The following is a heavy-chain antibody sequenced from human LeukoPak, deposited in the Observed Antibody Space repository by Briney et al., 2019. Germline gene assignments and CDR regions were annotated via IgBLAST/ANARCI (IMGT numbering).Heavy chain of an antibody. D-gene: IGHD6-13*01. Sequence: GRSLRLSCAASGFTFSSDSMNWVRQAPGKGLEWVSSISSSSSYIYYADSVKGRFTISGDNAKNSLYLQMNSLRAEDTAVYYCARPDEQQLVRDAFDIWGQGTMVTVSS. CDR3: ARPDEQQLVRDAFDI. CDR2: ISSSSSYI. J-gene: IGHJ3*02. V-gene: IGHV3-21*01. CDR1: GFTFSSDS.